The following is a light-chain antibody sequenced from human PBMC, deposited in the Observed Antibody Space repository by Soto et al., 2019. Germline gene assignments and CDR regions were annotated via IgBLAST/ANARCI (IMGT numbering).Light chain of an antibody. CDR1: QSVSSNY. CDR3: LQYHNLWA. V-gene: IGKV3-20*01. Sequence: EIVLTQYPGTLSVSPGERATLSCGASQSVSSNYLAWYQQKPGQAPRLLIYGASNRATGIPDRFSGSGSGTEFTLTISSLQSEYFTVYSCLQYHNLWAFGQGTKVDIK. J-gene: IGKJ1*01. CDR2: GAS.